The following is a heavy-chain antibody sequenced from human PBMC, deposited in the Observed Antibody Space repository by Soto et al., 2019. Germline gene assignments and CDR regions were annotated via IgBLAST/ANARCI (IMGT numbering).Heavy chain of an antibody. CDR1: GYTFTSYA. CDR2: INAGNGNT. V-gene: IGHV1-3*01. J-gene: IGHJ6*02. D-gene: IGHD5-18*01. CDR3: ARDAHSYGTYYYGMDV. Sequence: QVQLVQSGAEVKKPGASVKVSCKASGYTFTSYAMHWLRQAPGQRLEWMGWINAGNGNTKYSQKFQGRVTITRDTSASTAYMELSSLRSEDTAVYYCARDAHSYGTYYYGMDVWGQGTTVTVSS.